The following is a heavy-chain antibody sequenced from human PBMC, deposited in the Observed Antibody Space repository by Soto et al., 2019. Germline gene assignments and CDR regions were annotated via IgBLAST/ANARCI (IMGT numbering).Heavy chain of an antibody. CDR2: IYYSGMT. CDR3: ARHGYYYDSTGYYYFV. D-gene: IGHD3-22*01. CDR1: GGSVSSTNHY. J-gene: IGHJ4*02. V-gene: IGHV4-39*01. Sequence: LSLTCTVSGGSVSSTNHYWGWIRQPPGKGLEWIGDIYYSGMTRYNPSLKSRVTISVDTSKDQFSLKLTSVTAADTAVYYCARHGYYYDSTGYYYFVWGQGTQVTVSS.